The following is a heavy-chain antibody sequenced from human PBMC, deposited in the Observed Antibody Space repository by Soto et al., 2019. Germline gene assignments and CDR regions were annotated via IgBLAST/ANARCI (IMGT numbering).Heavy chain of an antibody. CDR2: IYNSGRGST. CDR3: ARGVGSGSYYNQYNWFAP. D-gene: IGHD3-10*01. J-gene: IGHJ5*02. Sequence: PSETLSLTCSVSGSSMTTYYWHWIRQAPGKGLDWIGFIYNSGRGSTGSNPSLSSRVTFSIATSKNQFSLKLDCVTAAETAVYYCARGVGSGSYYNQYNWFAPWGQGTLVTVSS. CDR1: GSSMTTYY. V-gene: IGHV4-59*01.